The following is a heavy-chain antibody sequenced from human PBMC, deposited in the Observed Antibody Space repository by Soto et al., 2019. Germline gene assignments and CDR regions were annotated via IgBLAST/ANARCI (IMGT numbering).Heavy chain of an antibody. CDR1: GDTFTGYY. CDR3: ARDYDILTGPNWIDP. D-gene: IGHD3-9*01. V-gene: IGHV1-2*02. CDR2: INPNSGGT. J-gene: IGHJ5*02. Sequence: ASVKVSCKASGDTFTGYYMHWVRQAPGQGLEWMGWINPNSGGTNYAQKFQGRVTMTRDTSISTAYMELSRLRSDDTAVYYCARDYDILTGPNWIDPWGQGTLVTVSS.